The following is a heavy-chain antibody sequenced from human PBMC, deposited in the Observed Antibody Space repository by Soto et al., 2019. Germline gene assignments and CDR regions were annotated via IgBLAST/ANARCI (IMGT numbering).Heavy chain of an antibody. CDR2: IFYSGST. CDR3: ASTEDFFDY. Sequence: SETLSLTCSVSGVSLTSCTHYWSWIRQHPGKGLEWIGYIFYSGSTDYNPSLKSRVNISVDTSKNQFSLKLSSVTAADTAVYYCASTEDFFDYWGQGTLVTVSS. J-gene: IGHJ4*02. V-gene: IGHV4-31*03. CDR1: GVSLTSCTHY.